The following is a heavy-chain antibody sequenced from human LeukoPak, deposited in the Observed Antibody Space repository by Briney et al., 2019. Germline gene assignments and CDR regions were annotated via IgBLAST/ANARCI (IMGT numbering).Heavy chain of an antibody. CDR3: ARVGATAGLGY. J-gene: IGHJ4*02. CDR2: INSDGSST. D-gene: IGHD1-26*01. CDR1: GFTFSSYW. Sequence: GGSLRLSCAASGFTFSSYWMHWVRQAPGKGLVWVSRINSDGSSTSYADSVKGRFTIARDNAKNTLYLQMNSLRVEDTAVYYCARVGATAGLGYWGQGTLVTVSS. V-gene: IGHV3-74*01.